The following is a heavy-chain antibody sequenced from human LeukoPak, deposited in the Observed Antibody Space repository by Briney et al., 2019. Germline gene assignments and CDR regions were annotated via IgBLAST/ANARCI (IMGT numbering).Heavy chain of an antibody. V-gene: IGHV3-33*06. J-gene: IGHJ6*02. CDR1: GFIFSRYG. CDR3: AKEGDYYGMDV. Sequence: GGSLRLSCAASGFIFSRYGMHWVRQAPGKGLEWVAVIWYDGSNKYYVDSVKGRFTISRDNSRNTLYLQMNSLRAEDTAVYYCAKEGDYYGMDVWGQGTTVTVSS. CDR2: IWYDGSNK.